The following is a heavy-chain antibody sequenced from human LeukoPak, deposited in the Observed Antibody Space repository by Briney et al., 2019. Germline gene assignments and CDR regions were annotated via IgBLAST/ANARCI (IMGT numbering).Heavy chain of an antibody. V-gene: IGHV4-59*11. CDR3: ARDIRAVGATLYFDY. CDR2: IYYSGST. Sequence: SETLSLTCTVSGASISSHDWSWIRQTPGKGLEWIGQIYYSGSTNYNPSLKSRVTISVDTSKNQFSLKLSSVTAADTAVYYCARDIRAVGATLYFDYWGQGTLVTVSS. CDR1: GASISSHD. J-gene: IGHJ4*02. D-gene: IGHD1-26*01.